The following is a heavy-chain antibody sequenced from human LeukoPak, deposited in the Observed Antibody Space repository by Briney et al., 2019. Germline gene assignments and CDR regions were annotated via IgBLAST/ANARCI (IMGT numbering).Heavy chain of an antibody. Sequence: ASVKVSCKASGYTFTGYYMHWVRQAPGQGLEWMGWINPNSGGANYAQKFQGRVTMTRDTPISTGYMELSSLRSDDTAVYFCASPNKDSRAWFSPLEHWGQGTLVTVSP. V-gene: IGHV1-2*02. D-gene: IGHD3-10*01. CDR1: GYTFTGYY. J-gene: IGHJ4*02. CDR3: ASPNKDSRAWFSPLEH. CDR2: INPNSGGA.